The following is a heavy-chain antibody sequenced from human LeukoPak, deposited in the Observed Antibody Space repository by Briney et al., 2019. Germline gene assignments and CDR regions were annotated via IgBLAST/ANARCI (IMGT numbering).Heavy chain of an antibody. Sequence: PGGSLRLSCAASGFTFDDYAMHWVRQAPGKGLEWVSGISWNSGSIGYADSVKGRFTISRDNAKNSLYLQMNSLRAEDTALYYWAKTRFTAAEIDYWAQEPRVTVSS. D-gene: IGHD5-18*01. V-gene: IGHV3-9*01. J-gene: IGHJ4*02. CDR3: AKTRFTAAEIDY. CDR1: GFTFDDYA. CDR2: ISWNSGSI.